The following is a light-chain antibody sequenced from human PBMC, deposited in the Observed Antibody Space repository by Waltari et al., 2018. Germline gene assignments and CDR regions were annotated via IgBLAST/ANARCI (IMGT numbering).Light chain of an antibody. CDR1: QSVSSSS. J-gene: IGKJ1*01. CDR3: QQYGSSPWT. CDR2: GAS. V-gene: IGKV3-20*01. Sequence: EIVLTQSPGTLSLSTGERATLSCRASQSVSSSSLAWYQQKPGQAPRVLIHGASNRATGIPDRFSGSGSGTDFTLTISRLEPEDFAVYYCQQYGSSPWTFGQGTKVEIK.